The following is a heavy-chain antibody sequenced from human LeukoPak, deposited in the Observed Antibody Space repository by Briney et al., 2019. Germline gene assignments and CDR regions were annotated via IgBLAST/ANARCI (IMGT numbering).Heavy chain of an antibody. D-gene: IGHD6-19*01. CDR2: ISSSGSTI. V-gene: IGHV3-48*03. J-gene: IGHJ4*02. CDR1: GFTFSSYE. Sequence: GGSLRLSCAASGFTFSSYEMNWVRQAPGKGLEWVSYISSSGSTIYYADSVKGRFTISRDNAKNSLYLQMNSLRAEDTAVYYCAAIKEIAVAGSYYFDYWAREPWSPSPQ. CDR3: AAIKEIAVAGSYYFDY.